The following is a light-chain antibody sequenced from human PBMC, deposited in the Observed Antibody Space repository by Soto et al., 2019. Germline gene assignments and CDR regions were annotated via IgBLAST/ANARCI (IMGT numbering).Light chain of an antibody. Sequence: QLVLTQPPSTSGTPGQRVTISCSGASSNIGSNTVNWYQHLPGTAPKLLIYYNNQRPSGVPDRFSGSRSGTSASLAITGLQSGDDAYYYCAAWDDSLNGVVFGGGTKLTVL. J-gene: IGLJ2*01. V-gene: IGLV1-44*01. CDR3: AAWDDSLNGVV. CDR1: SSNIGSNT. CDR2: YNN.